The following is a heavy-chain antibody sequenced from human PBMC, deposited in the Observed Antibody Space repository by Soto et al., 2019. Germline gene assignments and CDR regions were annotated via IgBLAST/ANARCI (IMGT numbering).Heavy chain of an antibody. CDR2: IIPMFDTP. D-gene: IGHD1-20*01. Sequence: QVQLVQSGAEVKKPGSSMKVSCKTSGGTFSNYYISWVRQAPGQGLEWMGDIIPMFDTPKYAQKYQSRVTITADESTSAAYMELRSVRAEDTAVYYCARGYSPGYFDYWGQGTLITVSS. V-gene: IGHV1-69*01. J-gene: IGHJ4*02. CDR1: GGTFSNYY. CDR3: ARGYSPGYFDY.